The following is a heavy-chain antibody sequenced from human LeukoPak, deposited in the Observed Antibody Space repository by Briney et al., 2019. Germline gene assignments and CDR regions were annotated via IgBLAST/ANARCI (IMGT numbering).Heavy chain of an antibody. CDR1: GFTVSSNY. Sequence: GGSLRLSCAASGFTVSSNYMSWVRQVPGKGLEWVGRIRRKTDGETTDHAAPVKGRFTISRDDSKNTLYLQMNSLKTEDTAVYYCVTDLVIKGYFDYWGQGALVTVSS. CDR3: VTDLVIKGYFDY. CDR2: IRRKTDGETT. J-gene: IGHJ4*02. D-gene: IGHD2-21*01. V-gene: IGHV3-15*01.